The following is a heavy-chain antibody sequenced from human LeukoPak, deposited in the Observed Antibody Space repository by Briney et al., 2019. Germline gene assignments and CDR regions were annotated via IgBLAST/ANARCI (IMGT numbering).Heavy chain of an antibody. Sequence: ASVKVSCKASGYTFTSYYMHWVRQAPGQGLEWMGIINPSGGSTSYAQKFQGRVTMTRDTSTSTVYMELSSLRSEDTAVYYCVRAVVRGVITKRFDYWGQGTLVTVSS. CDR1: GYTFTSYY. V-gene: IGHV1-46*01. J-gene: IGHJ4*02. D-gene: IGHD3-10*01. CDR3: VRAVVRGVITKRFDY. CDR2: INPSGGST.